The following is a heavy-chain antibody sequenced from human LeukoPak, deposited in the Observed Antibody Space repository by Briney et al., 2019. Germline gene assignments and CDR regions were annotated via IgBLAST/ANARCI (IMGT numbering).Heavy chain of an antibody. J-gene: IGHJ6*03. CDR1: GGSISSGSYY. D-gene: IGHD1-26*01. Sequence: PSQTLSLTCTVSGGSISSGSYYWSWIRQPPGKGLEWIGYLYYSGSTNYNPSLKSRVIISVDTSKNQFSLKLSSVTAADTAVYYCASGSYAYYYMDVWGKGTTVTVSS. V-gene: IGHV4-61*01. CDR3: ASGSYAYYYMDV. CDR2: LYYSGST.